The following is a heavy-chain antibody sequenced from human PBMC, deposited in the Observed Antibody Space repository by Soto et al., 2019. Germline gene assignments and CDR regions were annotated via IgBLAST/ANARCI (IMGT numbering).Heavy chain of an antibody. J-gene: IGHJ4*02. CDR3: AHSRPPRLLDY. CDR1: GFSLSTSGVG. D-gene: IGHD6-6*01. V-gene: IGHV2-5*02. CDR2: IYWDDDK. Sequence: QITLKESGPTLVKPTQTLTLTCTFSGFSLSTSGVGVGWIRQPPGKALEWLALIYWDDDKRYSPSLNSRLTITKDPSKTQVVLTMTNMDPVDTATYYCAHSRPPRLLDYWGQGTLVTVSS.